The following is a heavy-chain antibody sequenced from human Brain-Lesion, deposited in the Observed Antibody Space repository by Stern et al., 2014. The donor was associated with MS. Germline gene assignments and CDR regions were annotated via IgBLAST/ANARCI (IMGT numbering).Heavy chain of an antibody. D-gene: IGHD2-15*01. CDR2: IYYSGNT. Sequence: QLVQSGPGLVKPSETLSLTCTVAGGSVSSTSYAWAWIRQPPGKGLEWIGTIYYSGNTYYSPSLKSRLTISLDRSKNLFSLQLRSVTAADTAVYYCAGEEDIRYCSGGSCTGNWFDPWGQGTLVTVSS. CDR1: GGSVSSTSYA. V-gene: IGHV4-39*01. CDR3: AGEEDIRYCSGGSCTGNWFDP. J-gene: IGHJ5*02.